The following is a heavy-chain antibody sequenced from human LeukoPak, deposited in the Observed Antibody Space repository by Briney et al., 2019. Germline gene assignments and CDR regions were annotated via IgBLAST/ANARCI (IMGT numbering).Heavy chain of an antibody. CDR1: GFTFSDYY. J-gene: IGHJ4*02. CDR2: ISSSGSTI. D-gene: IGHD5-18*01. CDR3: ARDIVDTAMVTERPFDY. V-gene: IGHV3-11*04. Sequence: GGSLRLSCAASGFTFSDYYMSWIRQAPGKGLEWVSYISSSGSTIYYADSVKGRFTISRDNAKNSLYLQMNSLRAEDTAVYYCARDIVDTAMVTERPFDYWGQGTLVTVSS.